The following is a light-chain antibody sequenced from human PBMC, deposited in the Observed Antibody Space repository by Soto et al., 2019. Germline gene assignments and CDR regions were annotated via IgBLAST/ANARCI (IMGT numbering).Light chain of an antibody. CDR1: QSVSSY. V-gene: IGKV3-11*01. CDR3: QQRRYWPVT. Sequence: ELVLPQSPAILSMSPGERATLSCRASQSVSSYFAWYQQKPGQAPRLLIYDASNRATGVPARFSGSGSGTDFTLTISSLEPEDFAVYYCQQRRYWPVTFGQGTKVDIK. J-gene: IGKJ1*01. CDR2: DAS.